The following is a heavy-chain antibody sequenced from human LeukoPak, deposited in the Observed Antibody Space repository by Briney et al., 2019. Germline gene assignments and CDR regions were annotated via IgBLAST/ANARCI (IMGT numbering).Heavy chain of an antibody. V-gene: IGHV1-2*04. CDR3: ARDRASEWELFPRYYYYGMDV. CDR2: INPNSGGT. D-gene: IGHD1-26*01. Sequence: GASVKVSCKASGYTFTGYYMHWVRQAPGQGLEWMGWINPNSGGTNYAQKFQGWVTMTRDTSISTAYVELSRLRPDDTAVYYCARDRASEWELFPRYYYYGMDVWGQGTTVTVSS. CDR1: GYTFTGYY. J-gene: IGHJ6*02.